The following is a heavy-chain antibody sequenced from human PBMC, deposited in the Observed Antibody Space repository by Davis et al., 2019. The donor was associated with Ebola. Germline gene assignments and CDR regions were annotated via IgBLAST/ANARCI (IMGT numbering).Heavy chain of an antibody. CDR1: GGSFSGYY. D-gene: IGHD4-17*01. J-gene: IGHJ4*02. V-gene: IGHV4-34*01. Sequence: MPSETLSLTCAVYGGSFSGYYWSWIRQPPGKGLEWIGEINHSGSTNYNPSLKSRITISVDTSKNQFSLKLSSVTPEDTAVYYCAREKTTVTTHFDYWGQGTLVTVSS. CDR2: INHSGST. CDR3: AREKTTVTTHFDY.